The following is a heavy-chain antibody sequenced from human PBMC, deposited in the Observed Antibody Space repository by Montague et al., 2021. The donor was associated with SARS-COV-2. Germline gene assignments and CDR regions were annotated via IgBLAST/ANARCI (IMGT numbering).Heavy chain of an antibody. V-gene: IGHV3-48*03. CDR2: ISRSGSTR. Sequence: SLRLSCAASGFTFSNYEMNWVRQAPGKGLEWVSDISRSGSTRYYADSVRGRFTISRDNAKNSLYLQMNSLRAEDTAVYYCAIIPDYCESVRPLAQWGQGTLVTVSS. CDR1: GFTFSNYE. CDR3: AIIPDYCESVRPLAQ. J-gene: IGHJ4*02. D-gene: IGHD2/OR15-2a*01.